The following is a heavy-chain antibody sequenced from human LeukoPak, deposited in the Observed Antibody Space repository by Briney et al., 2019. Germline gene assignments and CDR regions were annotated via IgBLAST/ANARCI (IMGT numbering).Heavy chain of an antibody. Sequence: SETLSLTCAVDSGSFSGYYWSWIRQPPGKGLEWLGEINHSGSTNYNPSLKSRVTISIDTSKSQFSLKLSSVTAADTAMYYCARETRCSGGTCYSPFDYWGLGTLVTVSS. CDR3: ARETRCSGGTCYSPFDY. CDR2: INHSGST. J-gene: IGHJ4*02. V-gene: IGHV4-34*01. CDR1: SGSFSGYY. D-gene: IGHD2-15*01.